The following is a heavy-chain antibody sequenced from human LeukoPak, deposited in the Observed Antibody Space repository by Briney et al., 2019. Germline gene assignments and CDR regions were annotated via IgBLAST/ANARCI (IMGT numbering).Heavy chain of an antibody. D-gene: IGHD1-14*01. CDR3: ARTTGLTL. CDR1: GYSISSGYY. CDR2: IYHSGST. V-gene: IGHV4-38-2*02. Sequence: KPSETLSLTCTVSGYSISSGYYWGWIRQPPGKGLEWIGSIYHSGSTYYNPSLKSRVTMSLDTSKNQFSLKLSSVTAADTAVYYCARTTGLTLWGQGTLVTVSS. J-gene: IGHJ4*02.